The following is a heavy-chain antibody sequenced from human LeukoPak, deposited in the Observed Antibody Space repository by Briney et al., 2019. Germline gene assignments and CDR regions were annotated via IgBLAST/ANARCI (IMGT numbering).Heavy chain of an antibody. CDR1: GFTVSSNY. CDR3: ARDFGGLRYFDY. CDR2: IYSGGST. V-gene: IGHV3-66*02. J-gene: IGHJ4*02. Sequence: PGGSLRLSCAASGFTVSSNYMSWVRQAPGVGLEWVSVIYSGGSTYYAGSVKGRFTISRDNSKNTLYLQMNSLRAEDTAVYYCARDFGGLRYFDYWGQGTLVTVSS. D-gene: IGHD5-12*01.